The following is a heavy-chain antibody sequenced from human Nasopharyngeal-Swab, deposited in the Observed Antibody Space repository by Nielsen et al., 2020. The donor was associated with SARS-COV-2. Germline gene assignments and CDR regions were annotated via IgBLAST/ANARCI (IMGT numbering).Heavy chain of an antibody. J-gene: IGHJ3*02. D-gene: IGHD4-23*01. Sequence: GSLRLSCAASGFTFSSYSMNWVRQAPGKGLEWVSSISSSSSYIYYADSVKGRFTISRDNAKNSLYLQMNSLRAEDTAVYYCARALRWGAFDIWGQGTMVTVSS. V-gene: IGHV3-21*01. CDR1: GFTFSSYS. CDR2: ISSSSSYI. CDR3: ARALRWGAFDI.